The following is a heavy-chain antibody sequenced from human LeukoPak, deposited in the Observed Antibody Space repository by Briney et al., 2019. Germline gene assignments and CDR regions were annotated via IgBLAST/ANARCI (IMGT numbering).Heavy chain of an antibody. J-gene: IGHJ4*02. CDR1: GYTFTSYD. CDR3: ARDPRLGRYYDFWSGYYPYYFDY. V-gene: IGHV1-8*01. Sequence: ASVKVSCKASGYTFTSYDINWVRQATGQGLEWMGWMNPNSGNTGYAQKFQGRVTMTRNTSISTAYMELSSLRSEDTAVYYCARDPRLGRYYDFWSGYYPYYFDYWGQGALVTVSS. CDR2: MNPNSGNT. D-gene: IGHD3-3*01.